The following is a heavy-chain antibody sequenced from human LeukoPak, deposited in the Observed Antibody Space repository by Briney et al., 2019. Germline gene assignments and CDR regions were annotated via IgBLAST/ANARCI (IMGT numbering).Heavy chain of an antibody. D-gene: IGHD3-22*01. CDR3: AREPGFDSSGYLNWFDP. J-gene: IGHJ5*02. Sequence: PSETLSLTCTVSGGSISSGGYYWSWIRQHPGKGLEWIGYIYYSGSTKYNPSLKSRVTISVDTSKNQLSLKLSSVTAADTAVYYCAREPGFDSSGYLNWFDPWGQGTLVTVSS. V-gene: IGHV4-61*08. CDR1: GGSISSGGYY. CDR2: IYYSGST.